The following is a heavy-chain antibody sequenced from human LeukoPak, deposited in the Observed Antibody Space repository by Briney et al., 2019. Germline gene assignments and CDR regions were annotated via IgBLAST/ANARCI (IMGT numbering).Heavy chain of an antibody. Sequence: SGGSLRLSCAASEFTFSHYYMSWIRQAPGKGLEWVSYISSSGSTIYYADSVKGRFTISRDNAKNSLYLQMNSLRAEDTAVYYCVRDYRACFDYWGQGTLVTVSS. CDR2: ISSSGSTI. V-gene: IGHV3-11*01. J-gene: IGHJ4*02. CDR1: EFTFSHYY. CDR3: VRDYRACFDY. D-gene: IGHD3-16*02.